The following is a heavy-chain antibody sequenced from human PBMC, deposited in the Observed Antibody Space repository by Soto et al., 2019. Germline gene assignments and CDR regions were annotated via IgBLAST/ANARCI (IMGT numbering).Heavy chain of an antibody. CDR1: GFTVSSSY. D-gene: IGHD2-21*02. V-gene: IGHV3-53*01. CDR3: AKDLGPLKLLNYVFYGLDV. J-gene: IGHJ6*02. CDR2: IESGGTA. Sequence: GGSLRLSCNASGFTVSSSYTRWVRQAPGMGLEWVAVIESGGTAHYADSVKGRFTISRDNPNNIIYLQLHTLRAEDTAVYYCAKDLGPLKLLNYVFYGLDVWGQGTTVTSP.